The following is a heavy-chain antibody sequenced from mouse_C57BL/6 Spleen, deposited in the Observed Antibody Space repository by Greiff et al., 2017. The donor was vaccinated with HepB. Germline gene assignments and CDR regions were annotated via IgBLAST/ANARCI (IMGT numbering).Heavy chain of an antibody. CDR3: ARRGSYDGYYDWFAY. V-gene: IGHV1-64*01. Sequence: VQLQQPGAELVKPGASVKLSCKASGYTFTSYWMHWVKQRPGQGLEWIGMIHPNSGSTNYNEKFKSKATLTVDKSSSTAYMQRSSLTSEDSAVYYCARRGSYDGYYDWFAYWGQGTLVTVSA. J-gene: IGHJ3*01. CDR2: IHPNSGST. D-gene: IGHD2-3*01. CDR1: GYTFTSYW.